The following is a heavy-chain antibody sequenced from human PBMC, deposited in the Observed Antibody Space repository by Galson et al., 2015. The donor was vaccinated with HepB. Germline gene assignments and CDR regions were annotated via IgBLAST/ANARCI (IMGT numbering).Heavy chain of an antibody. D-gene: IGHD3-22*01. Sequence: SLRLSCAASGFTFSSYAMSWVRQAPGKGPEWVSAISGSGGSTYYADSVKGRFTISRDNSKNTLYLQMNSLRAEDTAVYYCANDYYDSSGYLDPDRILFDYWGQGTLVTVSS. CDR1: GFTFSSYA. V-gene: IGHV3-23*01. CDR2: ISGSGGST. CDR3: ANDYYDSSGYLDPDRILFDY. J-gene: IGHJ4*02.